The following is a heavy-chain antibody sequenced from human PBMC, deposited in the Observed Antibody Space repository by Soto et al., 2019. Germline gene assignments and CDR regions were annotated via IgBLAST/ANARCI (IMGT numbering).Heavy chain of an antibody. V-gene: IGHV4-30-4*01. D-gene: IGHD2-2*01. J-gene: IGHJ4*02. CDR1: GDSISSGFYY. CDR2: TFHSGAT. CDR3: ARGGHVGSATSCCHNF. Sequence: TLSLTCPVSGDSISSGFYYWTWIRQTPGKGLEWIGYTFHSGATYFNSSLEGRVSISVDTSKNQFFLKLTSVTAADTAVYYCARGGHVGSATSCCHNFWGQGTLVTVSS.